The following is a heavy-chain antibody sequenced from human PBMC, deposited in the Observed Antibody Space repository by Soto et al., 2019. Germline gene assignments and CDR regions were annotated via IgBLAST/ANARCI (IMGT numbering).Heavy chain of an antibody. Sequence: SETLSLTCTVSGGSISSLYWNWIRQPPGKGLEWIGSIFYSGRTTYNPSLKSRVTISVDTSKTQFSLKLTSVTAADTAVYYCARETYGDYVGYFDPWGQGIQVTVSS. D-gene: IGHD4-17*01. CDR1: GGSISSLY. V-gene: IGHV4-59*01. CDR3: ARETYGDYVGYFDP. CDR2: IFYSGRT. J-gene: IGHJ5*02.